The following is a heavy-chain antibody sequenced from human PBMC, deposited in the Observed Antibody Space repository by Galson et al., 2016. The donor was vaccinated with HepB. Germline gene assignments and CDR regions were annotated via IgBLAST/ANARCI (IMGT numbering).Heavy chain of an antibody. V-gene: IGHV1-18*01. CDR2: ISPYNGHT. Sequence: SVKVSCKASGYTFNTYGVAWVRQAPGQGLEWMGWISPYNGHTNYAQNFQGRVTMTTDTSTSTAFLELRSLRSDDTAIYYCARESAVGVAFDYWGQGTLVTVSS. J-gene: IGHJ4*02. CDR3: ARESAVGVAFDY. D-gene: IGHD6-19*01. CDR1: GYTFNTYG.